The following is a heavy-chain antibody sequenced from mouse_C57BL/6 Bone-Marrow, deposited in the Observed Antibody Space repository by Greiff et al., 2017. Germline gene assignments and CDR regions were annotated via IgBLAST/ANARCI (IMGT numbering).Heavy chain of an antibody. CDR2: ILPGSGST. CDR1: GYTFPGYW. D-gene: IGHD3-2*02. J-gene: IGHJ2*01. V-gene: IGHV1-9*01. CDR3: ARRQLRLLDY. Sequence: VQLQQSGAELMKPGASVKLSCKATGYTFPGYWIEWVKQRPGHGLEWIGEILPGSGSTNSNEKFKGKATFTADTSSNTAYMQLSSLTTEDSAIYYGARRQLRLLDYWVQGTALTVSS.